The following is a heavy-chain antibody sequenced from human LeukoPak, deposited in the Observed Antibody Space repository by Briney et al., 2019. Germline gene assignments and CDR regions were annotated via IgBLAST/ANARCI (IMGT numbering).Heavy chain of an antibody. Sequence: GGSLRLSCAASGLTVSSNCMSWVRQAPGKGLEGVSFIYSGGNTYYADSVKGRFTISRDNSKNTVHLRMNSLRAEDTAMYYCARRAGDYSHPYDYWGQGTLVTVSS. CDR3: ARRAGDYSHPYDY. CDR1: GLTVSSNC. CDR2: IYSGGNT. V-gene: IGHV3-53*01. D-gene: IGHD3-22*01. J-gene: IGHJ4*02.